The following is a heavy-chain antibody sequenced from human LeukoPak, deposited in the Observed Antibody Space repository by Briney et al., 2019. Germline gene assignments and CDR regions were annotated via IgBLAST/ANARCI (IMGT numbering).Heavy chain of an antibody. CDR1: GYSFTSYW. Sequence: GESLKISCKGSGYSFTSYWIGCVRQMPGKGLEWMGIIYPGDSDTRYSPSFQGQVTISADKFISTAYLQWSSLKASDTAMYYCARLYSNYGFGSGYFDLWGRGTLVTVSS. CDR3: ARLYSNYGFGSGYFDL. V-gene: IGHV5-51*01. D-gene: IGHD4-11*01. CDR2: IYPGDSDT. J-gene: IGHJ2*01.